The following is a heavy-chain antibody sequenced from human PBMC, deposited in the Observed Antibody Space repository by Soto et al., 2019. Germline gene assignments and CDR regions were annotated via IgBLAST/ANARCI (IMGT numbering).Heavy chain of an antibody. J-gene: IGHJ4*02. V-gene: IGHV1-69*01. CDR3: ARGGSGYTWFNEF. Sequence: QEQLVQSGAEVKKPGCSVKVSCKASGGLFSSYPISWVRQVPGQGLEWIGGIIPVFQTAYYTQRFQGRVTITAAESTNTAYMELSSLRSEDTAIYYCARGGSGYTWFNEFWGQGTLVTVSS. CDR1: GGLFSSYP. CDR2: IIPVFQTA. D-gene: IGHD3-22*01.